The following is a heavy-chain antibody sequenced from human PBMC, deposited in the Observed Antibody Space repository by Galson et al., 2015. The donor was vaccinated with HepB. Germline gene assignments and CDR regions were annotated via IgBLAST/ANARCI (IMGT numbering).Heavy chain of an antibody. J-gene: IGHJ6*03. CDR3: ARGGIAAAGSYYYYYMDV. CDR2: MNPNSGNT. CDR1: GYTFTSYD. V-gene: IGHV1-8*01. Sequence: SVKVSCKASGYTFTSYDINWVRQATGQGLEWMGWMNPNSGNTGYAQKFQGRVTMTRNTSISTAYMELSSLRSDDTAVYYCARGGIAAAGSYYYYYMDVWGKGTTVTVSS. D-gene: IGHD6-13*01.